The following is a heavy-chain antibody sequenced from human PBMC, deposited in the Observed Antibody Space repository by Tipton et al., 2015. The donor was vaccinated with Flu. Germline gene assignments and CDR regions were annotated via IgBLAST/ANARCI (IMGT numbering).Heavy chain of an antibody. CDR2: IHYSGSP. CDR3: ARRDYSNYVSEPKNWFHP. J-gene: IGHJ5*02. CDR1: GFTFSDDY. Sequence: QVQLVQSGGGLVKPGGYLRLSCAASGFTFSDDYMSWIRQAPGKGLEWIGNIHYSGSPHYNPSLKSRVTISVDTSKNQFSLRLSSVTAADTAVYYCARRDYSNYVSEPKNWFHPWGQGTLVTVSS. D-gene: IGHD4-11*01. V-gene: IGHV4-38-2*01.